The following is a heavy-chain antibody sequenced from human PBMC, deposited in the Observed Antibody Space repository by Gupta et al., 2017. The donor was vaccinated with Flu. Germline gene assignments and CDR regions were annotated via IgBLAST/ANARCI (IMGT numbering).Heavy chain of an antibody. CDR3: AKGGAPNSGSYYLDY. J-gene: IGHJ4*02. D-gene: IGHD1-26*01. Sequence: QVQLVESGGGVVQPGRSLRLSCAAPGLPFSTSGMHWVRQAPGNGLGWVAGISSDGYNRYYADSMKGRFTISRDNSKNTLYLQVSSLRPEDTAVDYCAKGGAPNSGSYYLDYWGQGTLVTVSS. CDR1: GLPFSTSG. CDR2: ISSDGYNR. V-gene: IGHV3-30*18.